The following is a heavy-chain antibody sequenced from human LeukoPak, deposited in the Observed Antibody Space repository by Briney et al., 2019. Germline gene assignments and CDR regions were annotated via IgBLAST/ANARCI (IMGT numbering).Heavy chain of an antibody. CDR3: AREDGAVAGSGPIDY. D-gene: IGHD6-19*01. CDR1: GVSVSSGSYY. Sequence: SETLSLTCTVPGVSVSSGSYYWSWIRQPPGKGLEWIGYIYYSGSTNYNPSLKSRVTISVDTSKNQFSLKLSSVTAADTAVYYCAREDGAVAGSGPIDYWGQGTLVTVSS. J-gene: IGHJ4*02. CDR2: IYYSGST. V-gene: IGHV4-61*01.